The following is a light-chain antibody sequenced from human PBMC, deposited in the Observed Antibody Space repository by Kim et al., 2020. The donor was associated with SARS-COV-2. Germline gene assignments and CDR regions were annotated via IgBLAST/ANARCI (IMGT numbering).Light chain of an antibody. Sequence: GQSGTMSCAGTSSGVGCYNYVSWYQQHPGRAPKLMIYEVSKRPSGVPDRFSGSKSGNAASLTVSGLQAEDEADYYCSSYAGSNNLVFGGGTQLTVL. V-gene: IGLV2-8*01. CDR2: EVS. CDR1: SSGVGCYNY. J-gene: IGLJ2*01. CDR3: SSYAGSNNLV.